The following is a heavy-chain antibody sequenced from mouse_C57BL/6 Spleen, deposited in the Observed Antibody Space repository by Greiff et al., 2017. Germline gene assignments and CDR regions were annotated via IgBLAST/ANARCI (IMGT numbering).Heavy chain of an antibody. V-gene: IGHV1-74*01. CDR2: IHPSDSDT. J-gene: IGHJ3*01. D-gene: IGHD2-1*01. CDR3: AIEGNYGLFAY. Sequence: QVQLKQPGAELVKPGASVKVSCKASGYTFTSYWMHWVKQRPGQGLEWIGRIHPSDSDTNYNQKFKGKTTLTVDKSSSTAYMQLSSLTSEDSAVYYCAIEGNYGLFAYWGQGTLVTVSA. CDR1: GYTFTSYW.